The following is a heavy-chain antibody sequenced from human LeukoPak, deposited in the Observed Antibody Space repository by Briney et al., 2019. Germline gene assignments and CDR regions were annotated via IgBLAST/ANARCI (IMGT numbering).Heavy chain of an antibody. CDR3: ASRSNYGDYKSGSEYFQH. D-gene: IGHD4-17*01. CDR1: GFTFSSYS. Sequence: GGXLRLSCAASGFTFSSYSMNWVRRAPGKGLEWVSSISSSSSYIYYADSVKGRFTISRDNAKNSLYLQMNSLRAEDTAVYYCASRSNYGDYKSGSEYFQHWGQGTLVTVSS. CDR2: ISSSSSYI. J-gene: IGHJ1*01. V-gene: IGHV3-21*01.